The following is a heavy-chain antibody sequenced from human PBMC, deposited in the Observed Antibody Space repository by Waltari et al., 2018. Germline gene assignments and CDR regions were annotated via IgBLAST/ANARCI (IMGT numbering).Heavy chain of an antibody. CDR1: GGSISSYY. Sequence: QVQLQESGQGLVKPSETLSLTCPVSGGSISSYYLSWIRQPPGKGLEWIGYIYYSGSTNYNPSLKSRVTISVDTSKNQFSLKLSSVTAADTAVYYCARDGAGGGDSPGAFDIWGQGTMVTVSS. V-gene: IGHV4-59*01. J-gene: IGHJ3*02. D-gene: IGHD2-21*02. CDR3: ARDGAGGGDSPGAFDI. CDR2: IYYSGST.